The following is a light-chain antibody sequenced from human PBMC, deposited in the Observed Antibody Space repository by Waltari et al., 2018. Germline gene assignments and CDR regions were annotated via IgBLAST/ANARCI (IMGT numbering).Light chain of an antibody. CDR1: QNVGNF. J-gene: IGKJ2*01. CDR3: HQSYSIPHT. V-gene: IGKV1-39*01. Sequence: DIQITQSPSSLSASGRHSVTIRCRASQNVGNFLSWYQQRPGTAPRLLIHSASTLQPGVPSRFSGSGSGTGFTLTITDLQPEDSATYYCHQSYSIPHTFGQGTKLEIQ. CDR2: SAS.